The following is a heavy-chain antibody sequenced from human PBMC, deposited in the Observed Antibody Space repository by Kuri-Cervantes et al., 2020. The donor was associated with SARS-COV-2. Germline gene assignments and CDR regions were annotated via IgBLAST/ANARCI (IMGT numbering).Heavy chain of an antibody. J-gene: IGHJ6*02. Sequence: GESLKISCAASGFTFSDYYMSWIRQAPGKGLEWVSYISSSGSTIYYADSVKGRFTISRDNAKNSLYLQMNSLRAEDTAVYYCARTGLPGWYYYHGMDVWGQGTTVTVSS. CDR3: ARTGLPGWYYYHGMDV. D-gene: IGHD2-15*01. CDR1: GFTFSDYY. V-gene: IGHV3-11*01. CDR2: ISSSGSTI.